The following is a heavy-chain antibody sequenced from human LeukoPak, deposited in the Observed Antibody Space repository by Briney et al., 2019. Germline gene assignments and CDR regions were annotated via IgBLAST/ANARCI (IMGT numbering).Heavy chain of an antibody. CDR2: ISYDGSNK. D-gene: IGHD1-26*01. J-gene: IGHJ4*02. Sequence: GGSLRLSCAASGFTFSNYGMRWVRQAPGKGLEWVAVISYDGSNKYYADSVKGRFSISRDNSKNTLYLQMNSLRAEDTAVYYCAKESDSGSYYPHAYWGQGTLVTVSS. V-gene: IGHV3-30*18. CDR1: GFTFSNYG. CDR3: AKESDSGSYYPHAY.